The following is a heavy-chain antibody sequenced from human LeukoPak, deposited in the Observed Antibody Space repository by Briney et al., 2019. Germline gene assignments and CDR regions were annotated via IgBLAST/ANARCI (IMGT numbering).Heavy chain of an antibody. CDR3: GRERNWGGSESDY. V-gene: IGHV3-7*01. CDR2: IRQDESEK. Sequence: PGGSLRLSCTASGFTFADYWMTWVRQAPGKGLEWVANIRQDESEKYYVDSVKGRFTISRDNTANALYLHMTSLRADDTAVYYCGRERNWGGSESDYWGQGTLVTVSS. CDR1: GFTFADYW. D-gene: IGHD3-16*01. J-gene: IGHJ4*02.